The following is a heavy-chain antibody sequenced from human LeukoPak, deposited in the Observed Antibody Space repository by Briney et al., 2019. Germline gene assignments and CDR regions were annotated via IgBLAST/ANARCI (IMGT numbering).Heavy chain of an antibody. V-gene: IGHV4-39*01. CDR1: GGSISSSSYY. CDR3: ARGVTMIVVVIHDWYFDL. D-gene: IGHD3-22*01. CDR2: IYYTRST. J-gene: IGHJ2*01. Sequence: SETLSLTCPVSGGSISSSSYYWGWNRPPPGKGLGWIGRIYYTRSTYYNPSLKSRVTISVDTSKNQFSLKLTSVTAADTAVYYCARGVTMIVVVIHDWYFDLWGRGTLVTVSS.